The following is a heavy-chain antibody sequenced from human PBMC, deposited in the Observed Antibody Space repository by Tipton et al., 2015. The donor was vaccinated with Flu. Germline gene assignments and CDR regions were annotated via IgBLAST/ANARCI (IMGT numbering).Heavy chain of an antibody. CDR1: GFSFSTYG. V-gene: IGHV3-48*03. D-gene: IGHD3-16*01. J-gene: IGHJ4*02. Sequence: SGFSFSTYGMHWVRQAPGKGLEWVSHITPSGGKKYYADAVKGRFTISRDNAKNSLYLQMHSLRAEDTAVYYCTRGFIRLCDYWGQGSLVIVSS. CDR2: ITPSGGKK. CDR3: TRGFIRLCDY.